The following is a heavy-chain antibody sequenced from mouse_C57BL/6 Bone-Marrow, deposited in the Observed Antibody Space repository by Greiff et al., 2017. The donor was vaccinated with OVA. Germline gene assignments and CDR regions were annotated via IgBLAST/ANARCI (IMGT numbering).Heavy chain of an antibody. CDR1: GFTFSSYT. Sequence: EVKLVESGGGLVKPGGSLKLSCAASGFTFSSYTMSWVRQTPEKRLEWVATISGGGGNTYYPDSVKGRVTISRDNAKNTLYLQMSSLRSEDTALYYCARGDYSNLGYFDVWGTGTTVTVSS. D-gene: IGHD2-5*01. V-gene: IGHV5-9*01. CDR3: ARGDYSNLGYFDV. J-gene: IGHJ1*03. CDR2: ISGGGGNT.